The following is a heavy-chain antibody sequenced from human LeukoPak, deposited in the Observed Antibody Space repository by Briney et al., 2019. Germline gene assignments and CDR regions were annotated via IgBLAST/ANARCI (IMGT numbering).Heavy chain of an antibody. CDR3: ARYYDSSETDAFDI. J-gene: IGHJ3*02. Sequence: ASVKVSCKASGYTFTSYYMHWVRQAPGQGLEWMGWISAYNGNTNYAQKLQGRVTMTTDTSTSTAYMELRSLRSDDTAVYYCARYYDSSETDAFDIWGQGTMVTVSS. CDR1: GYTFTSYY. CDR2: ISAYNGNT. V-gene: IGHV1-18*04. D-gene: IGHD3-22*01.